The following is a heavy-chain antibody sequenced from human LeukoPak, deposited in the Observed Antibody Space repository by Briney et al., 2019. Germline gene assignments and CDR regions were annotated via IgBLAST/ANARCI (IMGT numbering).Heavy chain of an antibody. CDR2: IYYSGST. V-gene: IGHV4-59*08. D-gene: IGHD6-19*01. CDR1: GGSISSYY. J-gene: IGHJ4*02. CDR3: ARLGSGWYGGPDY. Sequence: PSETLSLTCTVSGGSISSYYWSWIRQPPGKGLEWIGYIYYSGSTNYNPSLKSLVTISVDTSKNQLSLKLSSVTAADTAVYYCARLGSGWYGGPDYWGQGTLVTVSS.